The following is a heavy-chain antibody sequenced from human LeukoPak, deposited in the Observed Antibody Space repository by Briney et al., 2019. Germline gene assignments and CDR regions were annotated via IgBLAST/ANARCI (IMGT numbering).Heavy chain of an antibody. J-gene: IGHJ4*02. CDR3: ARAYSSGWLDY. D-gene: IGHD6-19*01. CDR1: GGSISSGGYS. V-gene: IGHV4-30-2*01. CDR2: IYHSGST. Sequence: SETLSLTCAVSGGSISSGGYSWSWIRQPPGKGLEWIGYIYHSGSTYHNPSLKSRVTISVDRSKNQFSLKLSSVTAADTAVYYCARAYSSGWLDYWGQGTLVTVSS.